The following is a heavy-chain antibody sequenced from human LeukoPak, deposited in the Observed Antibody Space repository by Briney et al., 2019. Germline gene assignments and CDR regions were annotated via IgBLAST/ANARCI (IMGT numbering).Heavy chain of an antibody. CDR1: GFTFSSFG. V-gene: IGHV3-21*01. J-gene: IGHJ4*02. Sequence: GGSLRLSCAASGFTFSSFGINWVRQAPGKGLEWVSSISSSSDYIYYGDSVKGRFTISRDNAENSLYLQMNSLRAEDTAVYYCARGGSASPYCFDYWGQGTLVTVSS. CDR2: ISSSSDYI. CDR3: ARGGSASPYCFDY. D-gene: IGHD3-16*01.